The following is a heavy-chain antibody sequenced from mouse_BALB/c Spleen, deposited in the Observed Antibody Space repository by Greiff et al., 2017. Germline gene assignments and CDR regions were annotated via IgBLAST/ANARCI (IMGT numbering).Heavy chain of an antibody. Sequence: EVKLMESGPGLVKPSQSLSLTCTVTGYSITSDYAWNWIRQFPGNKLEWMGYISYSGSTSYNPSLKSRISITRDTSKNQFFLQLNSVTTEDTATYYCASYYSEFAYWGQGTLVTVSA. V-gene: IGHV3-2*02. D-gene: IGHD1-1*01. CDR2: ISYSGST. CDR3: ASYYSEFAY. J-gene: IGHJ3*01. CDR1: GYSITSDYA.